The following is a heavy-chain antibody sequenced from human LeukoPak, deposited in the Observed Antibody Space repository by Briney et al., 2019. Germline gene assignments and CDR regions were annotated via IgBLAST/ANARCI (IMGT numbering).Heavy chain of an antibody. CDR3: ERSPISMVRGVPYYFDY. J-gene: IGHJ4*02. D-gene: IGHD3-10*01. V-gene: IGHV6-1*01. CDR2: TYNKYKWYN. Sequence: SQTLSLTCVVSGDSFSSNSAAWVWIRQSPSRDLEWLGSTYNKYKWYNDYAVSVKSRITINPATSKNQFSLQLNSETPEDTAVYYCERSPISMVRGVPYYFDYWGQGTLVTVSS. CDR1: GDSFSSNSAA.